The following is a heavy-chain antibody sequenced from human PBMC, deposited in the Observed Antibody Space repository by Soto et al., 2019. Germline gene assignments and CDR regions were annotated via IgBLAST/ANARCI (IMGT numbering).Heavy chain of an antibody. CDR2: ISAYNGNT. V-gene: IGHV1-18*04. Sequence: GASVKLSCKASVYTFTSYGISWVRQAPGQGLEWMGWISAYNGNTNYAQKLQGRVTMTTDTSTSTAYMELRSLRSDDTAVYYCARDAVLLWFGELPPGGGWFDPWGQGTLVTVSS. D-gene: IGHD3-10*01. CDR1: VYTFTSYG. CDR3: ARDAVLLWFGELPPGGGWFDP. J-gene: IGHJ5*02.